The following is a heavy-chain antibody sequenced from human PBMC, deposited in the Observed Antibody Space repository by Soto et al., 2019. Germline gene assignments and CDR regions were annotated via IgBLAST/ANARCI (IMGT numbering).Heavy chain of an antibody. Sequence: PSETLSLTCAVSGGSIRSSSFFWGWIRQPPGKGLEWIGSIYYSGRIYSNTSLKSRVTISVDTPNNQFSLKLASVTAADTAMYYCARHRSTYYFDYWGQGTLVTV. J-gene: IGHJ4*02. V-gene: IGHV4-39*01. CDR1: GGSIRSSSFF. CDR3: ARHRSTYYFDY. CDR2: IYYSGRI.